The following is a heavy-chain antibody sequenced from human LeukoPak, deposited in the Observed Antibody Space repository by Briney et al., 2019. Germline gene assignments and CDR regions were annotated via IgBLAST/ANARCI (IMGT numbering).Heavy chain of an antibody. CDR1: GYTFTGYY. Sequence: ASVKVSCKASGYTFTGYYMHWVRQAPGQGLEWMGWINPNSGGTNYAQKFQDRVTMTRDTSISTAYMELSRLRSDDTAVYYCVRAGIAAAGPAPWGQGTLVTVSS. J-gene: IGHJ5*02. CDR3: VRAGIAAAGPAP. CDR2: INPNSGGT. V-gene: IGHV1-2*02. D-gene: IGHD6-13*01.